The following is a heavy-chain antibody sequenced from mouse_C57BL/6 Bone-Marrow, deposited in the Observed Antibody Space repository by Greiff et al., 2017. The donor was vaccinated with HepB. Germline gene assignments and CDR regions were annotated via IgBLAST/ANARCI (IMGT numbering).Heavy chain of an antibody. CDR3: ARATTVVATDYYAMDY. D-gene: IGHD1-1*01. J-gene: IGHJ4*01. V-gene: IGHV1-18*01. CDR2: INPNNGGT. CDR1: GYTFTDYN. Sequence: EVQLQQSGPELVKPGASVKIPCKASGYTFTDYNMDWVKQSHGKSLEWIGDINPNNGGTIYNQKFKGKATLTVDKSSSTAYMELRSLTSEDTAVYYCARATTVVATDYYAMDYWGQGTSVTVSS.